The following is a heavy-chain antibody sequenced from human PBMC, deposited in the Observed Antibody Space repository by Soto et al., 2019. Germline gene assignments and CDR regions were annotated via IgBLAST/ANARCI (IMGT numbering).Heavy chain of an antibody. CDR2: VYYSGST. J-gene: IGHJ4*02. CDR1: GGSIRSYY. CDR3: AGSSGIYYFDH. D-gene: IGHD1-26*01. Sequence: SETLSLTCTVSGGSIRSYYWSWIRQPPGKGLEWIGYVYYSGSTNYNPSLKSRVIISIDTSKNQFSLKVTSVTAADTAIYYCAGSSGIYYFDHWGRGTLVTVSS. V-gene: IGHV4-59*01.